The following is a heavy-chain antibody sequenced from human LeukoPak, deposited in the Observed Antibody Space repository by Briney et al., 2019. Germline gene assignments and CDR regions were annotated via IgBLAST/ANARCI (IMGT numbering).Heavy chain of an antibody. V-gene: IGHV4-4*07. D-gene: IGHD4-17*01. CDR2: IYTSGSP. CDR1: GGSISRYY. Sequence: PSETLSLTCTVSGGSISRYYWSWIRQPAGKGLEWIGRIYTSGSPTYNPSLKSRVTMSVDTSKNQFSLKLSSVTAADTAVYYCARDEDYGDYGFDYWGQGTLVTVSS. J-gene: IGHJ4*02. CDR3: ARDEDYGDYGFDY.